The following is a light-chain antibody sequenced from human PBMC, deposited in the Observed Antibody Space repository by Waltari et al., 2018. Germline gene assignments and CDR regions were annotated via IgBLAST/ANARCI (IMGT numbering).Light chain of an antibody. V-gene: IGLV1-51*02. CDR1: SSTIGKNS. Sequence: QSVLTQPPSVSAAPGQRVTIPCSGGSSTIGKNSVSWYRQFPGSAPKLLIYEDTERPAGVPGRFSGSKSGTSATLDITGLQPGDEAEYYCGTWDSSLSGAVFGGGTLLTVL. J-gene: IGLJ7*01. CDR2: EDT. CDR3: GTWDSSLSGAV.